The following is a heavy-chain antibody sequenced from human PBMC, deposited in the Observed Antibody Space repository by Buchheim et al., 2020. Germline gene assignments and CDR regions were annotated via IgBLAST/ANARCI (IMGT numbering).Heavy chain of an antibody. V-gene: IGHV3-30-3*01. CDR3: ARAGGAIVEATYYYYGMDV. J-gene: IGHJ6*02. CDR1: GFTFSSYA. CDR2: ISYDGSNK. D-gene: IGHD1-26*01. Sequence: QVQLVESGGGVVQPGRSLRLSCAASGFTFSSYAMHWVRQAPGKGLEWVAVISYDGSNKYYADSVKGRFTISRDNSKNTLYLQMNSLRAEDTAVYYCARAGGAIVEATYYYYGMDVWGQGTT.